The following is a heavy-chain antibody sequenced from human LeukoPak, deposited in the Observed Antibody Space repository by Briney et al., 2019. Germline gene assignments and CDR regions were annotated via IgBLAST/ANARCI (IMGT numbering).Heavy chain of an antibody. V-gene: IGHV3-23*01. CDR2: LSGSGITT. D-gene: IGHD6-19*01. Sequence: GGSLRLSCAASGFTFSNSAMSWVRQAPGKGLEWVSTLSGSGITTYYADSVKGRFTISRDNSKNTLYLQMNTLRAEDSAFYYCAKGIYSSGWSYFDYWGHGTLVTVSS. CDR3: AKGIYSSGWSYFDY. J-gene: IGHJ4*01. CDR1: GFTFSNSA.